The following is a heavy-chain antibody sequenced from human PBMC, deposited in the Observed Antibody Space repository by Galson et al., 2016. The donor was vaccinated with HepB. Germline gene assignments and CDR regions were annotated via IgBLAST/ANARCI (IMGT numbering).Heavy chain of an antibody. CDR3: ARVLRYHYMDV. Sequence: FLRLSCAASGFPFSDYYMTWIRQAPGKGLQRISHISSDSSYTNYADSVKGRFTISRDNAKNSLNLQMNSLRAEDTAVYYCARVLRYHYMDVWGKGTTVTVSS. V-gene: IGHV3-11*06. D-gene: IGHD3-10*02. CDR1: GFPFSDYY. CDR2: ISSDSSYT. J-gene: IGHJ6*03.